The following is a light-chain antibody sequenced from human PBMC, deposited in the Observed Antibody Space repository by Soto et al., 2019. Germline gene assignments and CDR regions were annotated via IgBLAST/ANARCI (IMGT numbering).Light chain of an antibody. J-gene: IGLJ1*01. Sequence: QSALTQPASVSGSPGQAITASCSGTSSDIGAHNFVSWYQQHPGKAPKLIIYEVINRPSGVSDRFSGSKSGNTASLTISGLQSEDEADYYGNSYTTSNTFVFGSGTKVTVL. CDR2: EVI. V-gene: IGLV2-14*03. CDR3: NSYTTSNTFV. CDR1: SSDIGAHNF.